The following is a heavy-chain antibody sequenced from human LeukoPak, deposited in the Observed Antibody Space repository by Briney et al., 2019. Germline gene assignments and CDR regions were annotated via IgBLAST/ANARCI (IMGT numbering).Heavy chain of an antibody. J-gene: IGHJ4*02. D-gene: IGHD6-13*01. CDR1: GFTFSSYW. CDR2: INGDGSST. V-gene: IGHV3-74*01. CDR3: ARDYNSSPDY. Sequence: PGGSLRLSCAASGFTFSSYWMHWVRQAPGKGLVWVSRINGDGSSTSYADSVKGRFTISRDNARNTLYLQMNSLRDDDTAVYYCARDYNSSPDYWGQGTLVTVSS.